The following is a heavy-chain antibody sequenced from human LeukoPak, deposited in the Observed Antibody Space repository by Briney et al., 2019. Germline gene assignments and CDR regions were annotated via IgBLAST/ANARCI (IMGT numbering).Heavy chain of an antibody. V-gene: IGHV4-4*09. CDR1: GGSISSHY. D-gene: IGHD3-10*01. CDR2: IYTSGST. CDR3: ARLTYYYTTRDVYFDY. Sequence: KPSETLSLTCTVSGGSISSHYWSWIRQPPGKGLEWIGYIYTSGSTNYNPSLKSRVTISVDTSKNQFSLKLSSVTAADTAVYYCARLTYYYTTRDVYFDYWGQGTLVTVSS. J-gene: IGHJ4*02.